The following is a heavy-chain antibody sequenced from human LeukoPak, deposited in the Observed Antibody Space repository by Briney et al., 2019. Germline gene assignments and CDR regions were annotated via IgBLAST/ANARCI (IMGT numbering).Heavy chain of an antibody. CDR2: MNPNSGNT. CDR3: ASSYYYDSSGYYFWFDP. J-gene: IGHJ5*02. D-gene: IGHD3-22*01. V-gene: IGHV1-8*01. Sequence: ASVKVSCKASGYIFTSYDINWVRQATGQGLEWMGWMNPNSGNTGYAQKFQGRVTMTRNTSISTAYMELSSLRSEDTAVYYCASSYYYDSSGYYFWFDPWGQGTLVTVSS. CDR1: GYIFTSYD.